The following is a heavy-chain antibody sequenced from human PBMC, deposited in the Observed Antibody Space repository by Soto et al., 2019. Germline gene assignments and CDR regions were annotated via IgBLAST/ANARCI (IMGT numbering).Heavy chain of an antibody. CDR1: GFTFSDYF. CDR2: ISSSDSTI. D-gene: IGHD3-10*01. J-gene: IGHJ5*02. Sequence: GGSLRLSCAASGFTFSDYFMSWIRQAPGKGLEWVSSISSSDSTIYYADSVKGRFTISRDNAKNSLYLQMNSLRAADTAVYYCAREEDYYYGSGSYRSSRTFDPWGQGTLVAVSS. CDR3: AREEDYYYGSGSYRSSRTFDP. V-gene: IGHV3-11*04.